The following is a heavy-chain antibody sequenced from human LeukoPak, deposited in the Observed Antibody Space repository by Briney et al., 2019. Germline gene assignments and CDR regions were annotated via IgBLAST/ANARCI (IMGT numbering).Heavy chain of an antibody. D-gene: IGHD6-13*01. J-gene: IGHJ1*01. Sequence: GGSLRLSCAASGFTFSSYSMNWVRQAPGKGLEWVSSISSSSSYIYYADSVKGRFTISRDNAKNSLYLQMNSLRAEDTAVYYCASPVRLGIAAAGSAEYFQHWGQGTLVTVSS. V-gene: IGHV3-21*01. CDR2: ISSSSSYI. CDR3: ASPVRLGIAAAGSAEYFQH. CDR1: GFTFSSYS.